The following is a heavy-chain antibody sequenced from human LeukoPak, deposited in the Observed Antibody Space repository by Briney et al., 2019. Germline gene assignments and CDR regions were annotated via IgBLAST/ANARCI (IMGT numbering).Heavy chain of an antibody. CDR1: GGTFSSYA. Sequence: SVNVSCKASGGTFSSYAISWVRQAPGQGLEWMGGIIPIFGTANYAQKFQGRVTITADESTSTAYMELSSLRSEDTAVYYCARHSTQVEMATIAAEFDYWGQGTLVTVSS. V-gene: IGHV1-69*13. D-gene: IGHD5-24*01. CDR2: IIPIFGTA. CDR3: ARHSTQVEMATIAAEFDY. J-gene: IGHJ4*02.